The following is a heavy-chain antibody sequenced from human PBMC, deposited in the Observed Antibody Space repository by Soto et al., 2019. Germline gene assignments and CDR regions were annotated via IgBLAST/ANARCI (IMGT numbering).Heavy chain of an antibody. D-gene: IGHD2-21*02. V-gene: IGHV4-59*01. J-gene: IGHJ6*02. Sequence: PLETLSLTCTVSGGSISGYYWSWIRQPPGKGLEWIGNVYYSGGAKYNPSVKRRVSISVDTSKNQFSLNLSSVTAADTAVYYCTRDGDGRRTRNPYYYYGMDVWGPEITVTVSS. CDR2: VYYSGGA. CDR1: GGSISGYY. CDR3: TRDGDGRRTRNPYYYYGMDV.